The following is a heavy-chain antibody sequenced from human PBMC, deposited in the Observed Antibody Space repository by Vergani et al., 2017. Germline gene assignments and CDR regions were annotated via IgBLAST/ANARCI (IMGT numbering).Heavy chain of an antibody. CDR3: ARAPRSSGYFFDY. V-gene: IGHV3-30-3*01. D-gene: IGHD3-22*01. CDR1: GFTFSSYV. CDR2: ISYDGSNK. Sequence: QVQLVESGGGVVQPGRSLRLSCAASGFTFSSYVMHWVRQAPGKGLEWVAVISYDGSNKYFADSVKGRFTISRDNSKNTLYLQMNSLRAEDTAVYYCARAPRSSGYFFDYWGQGTLVTVSS. J-gene: IGHJ4*02.